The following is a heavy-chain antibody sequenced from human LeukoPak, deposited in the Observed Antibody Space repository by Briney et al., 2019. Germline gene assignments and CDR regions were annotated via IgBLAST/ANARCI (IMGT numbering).Heavy chain of an antibody. Sequence: PSETLSLTCTVSGGSISSSSYYWGWIRQPPGKGLEWIGSIYYSGSTYYNPSLKSRVTISVDTSKNQFSLKLSSVTAADTAVYYCARDECSSTSCTDVWGKGTTVTVSS. V-gene: IGHV4-39*02. CDR3: ARDECSSTSCTDV. J-gene: IGHJ6*04. CDR1: GGSISSSSYY. CDR2: IYYSGST. D-gene: IGHD2-2*01.